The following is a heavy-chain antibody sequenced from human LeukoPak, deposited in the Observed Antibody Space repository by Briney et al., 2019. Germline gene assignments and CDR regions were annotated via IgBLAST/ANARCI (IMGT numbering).Heavy chain of an antibody. CDR2: ISGGGDAA. V-gene: IGHV3-23*01. D-gene: IGHD3-22*01. CDR1: GFRLSGYA. CDR3: SRKYDSSGYFDY. J-gene: IGHJ4*02. Sequence: PGGSLRLSCIASGFRLSGYAMSWVRQAPGKGLEWVSTISGGGDAAYYADSVKGRFTISRDNSKNTLYLQMNSLRAEDTAVYYCSRKYDSSGYFDYWGRGTLVTVSS.